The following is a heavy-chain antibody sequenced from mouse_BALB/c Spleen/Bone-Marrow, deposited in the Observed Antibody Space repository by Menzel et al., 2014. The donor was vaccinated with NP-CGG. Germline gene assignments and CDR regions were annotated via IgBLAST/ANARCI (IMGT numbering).Heavy chain of an antibody. CDR2: INPSNGRT. CDR3: ARYLHYYGSSYGYFDV. V-gene: IGHV1S81*02. CDR1: GYTFTSYW. J-gene: IGHJ1*01. D-gene: IGHD1-1*01. Sequence: VQLQQPGAELVKPGASVKLSCKASGYTFTSYWMHWVKQRPGQGLEWIGEINPSNGRTNYNEKFKSKATLTVDKSSSTAYMQLSSLTSEDSAVYYCARYLHYYGSSYGYFDVWGAGTTVTVSS.